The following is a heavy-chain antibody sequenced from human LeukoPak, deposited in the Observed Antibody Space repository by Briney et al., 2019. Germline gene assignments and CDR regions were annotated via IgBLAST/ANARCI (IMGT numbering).Heavy chain of an antibody. CDR1: GFTFSSSW. V-gene: IGHV3-74*01. J-gene: IGHJ4*02. CDR3: ARALGSPLDY. Sequence: GGSLRLSCAASGFTFSSSWMHWVRQVPGKGLVWVSRINDDGSTTNYADSVKGRITISRDNAKNTLYLQMNSLRAEDTAVYYCARALGSPLDYWGQGTLVTVSS. CDR2: INDDGSTT. D-gene: IGHD1-26*01.